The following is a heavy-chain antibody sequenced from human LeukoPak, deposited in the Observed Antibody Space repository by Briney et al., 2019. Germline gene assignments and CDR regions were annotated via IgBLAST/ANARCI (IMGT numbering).Heavy chain of an antibody. Sequence: GGSLRLSCAASGFTFGSYAMGWVRRAPGKGLEWVSAISGSGGSTYYADSVKGRFTISRDNSKNTLYLQMNSLRAEDTAVYYCAKGHDYGDYYGMDVWGQGTTVTVSS. CDR1: GFTFGSYA. CDR3: AKGHDYGDYYGMDV. D-gene: IGHD4-17*01. V-gene: IGHV3-23*01. CDR2: ISGSGGST. J-gene: IGHJ6*02.